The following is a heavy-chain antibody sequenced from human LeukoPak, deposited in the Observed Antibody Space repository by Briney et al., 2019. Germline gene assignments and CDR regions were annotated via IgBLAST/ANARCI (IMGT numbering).Heavy chain of an antibody. CDR1: GFTFSSYW. Sequence: GGSLRLSCAASGFTFSSYWMSWVRQAPGKGLEWVANIKQDGSEKDYVDSVKGRFTISRDNAKNSLYLQMNSLIAEDTAVYYCARIKSQGVVVPLLRSTYYFDYWGQGTLVTVSS. D-gene: IGHD2-21*01. J-gene: IGHJ4*02. CDR2: IKQDGSEK. CDR3: ARIKSQGVVVPLLRSTYYFDY. V-gene: IGHV3-7*01.